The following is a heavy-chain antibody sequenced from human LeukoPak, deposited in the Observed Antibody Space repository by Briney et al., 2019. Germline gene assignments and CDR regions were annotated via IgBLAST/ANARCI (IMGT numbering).Heavy chain of an antibody. CDR3: AREQGRSTYYFDY. Sequence: GRSLRLSCAASGFTFSSYAMHWVRQAPGNGLEWVSVISYDGSKNYYSNSVNGRLTISTDNSTNTQYLQMNRLRAEDTAVYYCAREQGRSTYYFDYWGQGTLVTVCS. CDR1: GFTFSSYA. J-gene: IGHJ4*02. CDR2: ISYDGSKN. V-gene: IGHV3-30-3*01.